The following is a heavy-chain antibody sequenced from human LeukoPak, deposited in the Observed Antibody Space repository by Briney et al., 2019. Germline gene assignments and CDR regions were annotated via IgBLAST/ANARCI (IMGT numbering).Heavy chain of an antibody. CDR2: ISGSGGST. CDR1: GFTFSSYA. D-gene: IGHD3-10*01. V-gene: IGHV3-23*01. Sequence: GGPLRLSCAASGFTFSSYAMSWVRQAPGKGLEWVSTISGSGGSTYYADSVKGRFTISRDNSKNTLYLQMNSLRAEDTAVYHCAKFPGASGSYSFVDCWGQGTLVTVSS. J-gene: IGHJ4*02. CDR3: AKFPGASGSYSFVDC.